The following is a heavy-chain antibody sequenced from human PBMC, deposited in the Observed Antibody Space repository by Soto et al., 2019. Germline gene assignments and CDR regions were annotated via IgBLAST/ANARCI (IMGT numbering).Heavy chain of an antibody. D-gene: IGHD3-22*01. CDR2: ISCSTSYI. Sequence: EVQLVESGGGLVKPGGSLRLSCAASGFTFSSYSMNWVRQAPGKGLEWVSSISCSTSYIYYADSVKGRFTISGDNAKNSRYLQMNSLRAEDPAVYYCARVVDYCDLYYYYGMDVWGQGTTVTVSS. CDR3: ARVVDYCDLYYYYGMDV. J-gene: IGHJ6*02. V-gene: IGHV3-21*01. CDR1: GFTFSSYS.